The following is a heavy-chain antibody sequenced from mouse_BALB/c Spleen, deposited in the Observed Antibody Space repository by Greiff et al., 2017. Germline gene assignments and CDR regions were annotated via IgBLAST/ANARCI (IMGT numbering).Heavy chain of an antibody. CDR2: IWSDGST. Sequence: VKLQESGPDLVAPSQSLSITCTVSGFSLTSYGVHWVRQPPGKGLEWLVVIWSDGSTTYNSALKSRLSISKDNSKSQVFLKMNSLQTDDTAMYYCARFSHYYGSRGYAMDYWGQGTSVTVSS. V-gene: IGHV2-6-2*01. CDR3: ARFSHYYGSRGYAMDY. D-gene: IGHD1-1*01. J-gene: IGHJ4*01. CDR1: GFSLTSYG.